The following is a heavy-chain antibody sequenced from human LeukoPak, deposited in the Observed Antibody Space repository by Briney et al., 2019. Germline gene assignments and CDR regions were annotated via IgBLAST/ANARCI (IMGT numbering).Heavy chain of an antibody. CDR2: INPNSGGT. CDR1: GYTFTGYY. V-gene: IGHV1-2*02. J-gene: IGHJ4*02. D-gene: IGHD3-10*01. CDR3: AREPSTPYYYGSESPLDY. Sequence: ASVKVSCKASGYTFTGYYMHWVRQAPGQGLEWMGWINPNSGGTNYAQKFQGRVTMTRDTSISTAYMELSRLRSDDTAVYYCAREPSTPYYYGSESPLDYWGQGTLVTVSS.